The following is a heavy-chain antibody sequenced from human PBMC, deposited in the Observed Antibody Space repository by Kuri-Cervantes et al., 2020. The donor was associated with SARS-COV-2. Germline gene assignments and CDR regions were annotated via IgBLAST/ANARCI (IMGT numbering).Heavy chain of an antibody. CDR2: IIPMFGTA. V-gene: IGHV1-69*13. Sequence: SVKVSCKASGDSFSSYSFDWVRQAPGQGLEWMGGIIPMFGTADYAQKFQGKVTTTADESTSTVYMELTSLRSDDTAVYYCARDCSGTDCYIIIYAMSEWGQGTLVTVSS. CDR3: ARDCSGTDCYIIIYAMSE. D-gene: IGHD2-2*01. J-gene: IGHJ4*02. CDR1: GDSFSSYS.